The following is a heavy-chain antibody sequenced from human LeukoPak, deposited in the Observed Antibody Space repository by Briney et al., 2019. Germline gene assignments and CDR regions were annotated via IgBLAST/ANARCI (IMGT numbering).Heavy chain of an antibody. CDR1: GFTFSSYS. CDR3: ARDNHRTGTELLDY. Sequence: GGSLRLSCAASGFTFSSYSMNWVRQAPGKGLEWVSYISSSSSTIYYADPVKGRFTISRDNAKNSLYLQMNSLRAEDTAVYYCARDNHRTGTELLDYWGQGTLVAVSS. CDR2: ISSSSSTI. J-gene: IGHJ4*02. V-gene: IGHV3-48*01. D-gene: IGHD1-1*01.